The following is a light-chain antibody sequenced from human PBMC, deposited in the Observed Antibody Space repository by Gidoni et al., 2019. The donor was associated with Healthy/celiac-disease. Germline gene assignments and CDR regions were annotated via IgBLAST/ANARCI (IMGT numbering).Light chain of an antibody. CDR2: AAS. CDR3: QQSYSTPQT. V-gene: IGKV1-39*01. Sequence: PSSLSASVGDRVTITCRASQSISGYLNWYQQKPGKAPKLLIYAASSLQSGVPSRFSGSGSGTDFTLTISSLQPEDFATYYCQQSYSTPQTFGQGTKVEIK. CDR1: QSISGY. J-gene: IGKJ1*01.